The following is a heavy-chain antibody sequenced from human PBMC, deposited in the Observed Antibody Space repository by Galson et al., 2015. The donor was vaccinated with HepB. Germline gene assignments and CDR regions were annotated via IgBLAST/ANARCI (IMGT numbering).Heavy chain of an antibody. CDR1: GYTFTSYG. Sequence: SVKVSCKASGYTFTSYGISWVRQAPGQGLEWMGWISAYNGNTNYAQKLQGRVTMTTDTSTSTAYMELRSLRSDDTAVYYCARVTEYCSSTSCYVGYFDYWGQGTLVTVSS. CDR3: ARVTEYCSSTSCYVGYFDY. D-gene: IGHD2-2*01. CDR2: ISAYNGNT. J-gene: IGHJ4*02. V-gene: IGHV1-18*01.